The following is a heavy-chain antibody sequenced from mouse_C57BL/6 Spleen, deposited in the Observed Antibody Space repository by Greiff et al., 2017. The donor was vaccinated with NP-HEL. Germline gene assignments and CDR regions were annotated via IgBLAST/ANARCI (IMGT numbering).Heavy chain of an antibody. CDR1: GYTFTDYY. D-gene: IGHD1-1*01. CDR2: INPNNGGT. V-gene: IGHV1-26*01. CDR3: ARHGSPGWYFDV. J-gene: IGHJ1*03. Sequence: EVQLQQSGPELVKPGASVKISCKASGYTFTDYYMNWVKQSHGKSLEWIGDINPNNGGTSYNQKFKGKATLTVDKSSSTAYMELRSLTSEDSAVYYCARHGSPGWYFDVWGTGTTVTVSS.